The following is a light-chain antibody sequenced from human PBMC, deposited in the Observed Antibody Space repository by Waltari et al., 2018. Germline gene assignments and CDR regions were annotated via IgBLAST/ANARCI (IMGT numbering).Light chain of an antibody. Sequence: DIQMTQSPSTLSASVGDRVTITCRASQSIGSWLAWYPQKPGKAPKHLIYEATSLESGVPSRFSASGSGTEFSLTISSLQPDDFATYYCQRYNSYPITFGPGTKVDI. CDR3: QRYNSYPIT. CDR1: QSIGSW. J-gene: IGKJ3*01. V-gene: IGKV1-5*03. CDR2: EAT.